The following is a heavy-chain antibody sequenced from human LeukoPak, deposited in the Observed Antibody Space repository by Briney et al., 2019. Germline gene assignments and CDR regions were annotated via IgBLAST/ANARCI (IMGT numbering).Heavy chain of an antibody. Sequence: ASVKVSCKASGGTFSSYAISWVRQAPGQGLEWMGWISAYNGNTNYAQKLQGRVTMTTDTSTSTAYMELRSLRSDDTAVYYCARRHGGSGSYYYFDYWGQGTLVTVSS. V-gene: IGHV1-18*01. CDR2: ISAYNGNT. CDR1: GGTFSSYA. D-gene: IGHD3-10*01. J-gene: IGHJ4*02. CDR3: ARRHGGSGSYYYFDY.